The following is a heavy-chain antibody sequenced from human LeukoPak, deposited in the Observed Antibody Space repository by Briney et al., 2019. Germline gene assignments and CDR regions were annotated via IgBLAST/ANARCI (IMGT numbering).Heavy chain of an antibody. CDR3: ARALRAARLVDY. Sequence: GGSLRLSCAASGFTFSSYSTNWVRQAPGKGLEWVSSISSSSSYIYYADSVKGRFTISRDNTKNSLYLQMNSLRAEDTAVYYCARALRAARLVDYWGQGTLVTVSS. CDR1: GFTFSSYS. CDR2: ISSSSSYI. V-gene: IGHV3-21*01. D-gene: IGHD6-6*01. J-gene: IGHJ4*02.